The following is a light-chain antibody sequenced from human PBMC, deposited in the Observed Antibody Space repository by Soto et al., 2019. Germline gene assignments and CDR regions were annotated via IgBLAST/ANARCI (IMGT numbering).Light chain of an antibody. Sequence: AIRMTQSPSSISAFTGDRVTITCRASQPIGTYLAWYQQKPGTAPTLLIYAASALQSGVPSRFSGSGSGTDFTLTISCLQSEDFATYYCQQYYTYPLAFGQGTKVEIK. J-gene: IGKJ1*01. V-gene: IGKV1-8*01. CDR2: AAS. CDR1: QPIGTY. CDR3: QQYYTYPLA.